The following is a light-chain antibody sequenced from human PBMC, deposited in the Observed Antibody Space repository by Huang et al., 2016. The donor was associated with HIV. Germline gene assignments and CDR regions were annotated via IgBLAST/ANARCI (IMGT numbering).Light chain of an antibody. CDR3: QQRSKWPLT. Sequence: EIVLTQSPVTLCLSPGDRATLSCRASQSIGTYLAWYQQKSGQAPRLLIYDVSNRAAGVPARFSASGSETDFTLTIASLDPDDVAIYHCQQRSKWPLTFGGGTKVEMK. CDR2: DVS. V-gene: IGKV3-11*01. CDR1: QSIGTY. J-gene: IGKJ4*01.